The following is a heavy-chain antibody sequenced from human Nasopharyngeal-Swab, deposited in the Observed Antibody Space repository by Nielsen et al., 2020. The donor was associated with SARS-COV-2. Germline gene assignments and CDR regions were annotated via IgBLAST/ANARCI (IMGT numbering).Heavy chain of an antibody. J-gene: IGHJ4*02. Sequence: SETLSLTCTVSGGSISSYYWSWIRQPPGKGLEWIGYIYYSGSTNYNPSLKSRGTIPVDTSKNQLSLKLIAVSAADTAVYYCARQPRELEPTDLYFDDWGQGTLVTDSS. CDR3: ARQPRELEPTDLYFDD. D-gene: IGHD4-11*01. V-gene: IGHV4-59*08. CDR1: GGSISSYY. CDR2: IYYSGST.